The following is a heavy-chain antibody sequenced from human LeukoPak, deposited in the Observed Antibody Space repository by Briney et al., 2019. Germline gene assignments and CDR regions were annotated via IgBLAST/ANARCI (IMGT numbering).Heavy chain of an antibody. J-gene: IGHJ3*02. D-gene: IGHD6-19*01. CDR2: IIPIFGTA. V-gene: IGHV1-69*06. Sequence: SVKVSCKASGGTFSSYAISWVRQAPGQGLEWMGRIIPIFGTANYAQKFQGRVTITADKSTSTAYMELSGLRSEDTAVYYCARERGGGGWYKDAFDIWGQGTMVTVSS. CDR3: ARERGGGGWYKDAFDI. CDR1: GGTFSSYA.